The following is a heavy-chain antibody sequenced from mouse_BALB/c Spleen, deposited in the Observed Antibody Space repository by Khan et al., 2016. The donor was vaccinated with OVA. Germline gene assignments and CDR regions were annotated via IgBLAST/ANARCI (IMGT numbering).Heavy chain of an antibody. CDR2: INPTXGYT. V-gene: IGHV1-7*01. Sequence: QVQLQQSGAELAKPGASVKMSCKASGYTFTTYWMHWVKQRPGQGLEWIGYINPTXGYTDYNEKFKDRATLSADRSSSTAYMQLSSLTSEDSAVYYCTRDRIDYWGQGTTLTVSS. CDR3: TRDRIDY. CDR1: GYTFTTYW. J-gene: IGHJ2*01.